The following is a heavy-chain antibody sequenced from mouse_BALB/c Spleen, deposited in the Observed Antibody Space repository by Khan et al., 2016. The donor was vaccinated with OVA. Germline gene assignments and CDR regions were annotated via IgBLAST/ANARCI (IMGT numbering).Heavy chain of an antibody. J-gene: IGHJ4*01. CDR2: ISPGSGTP. CDR1: GYTFTSYW. CDR3: VRESYYGSSHYAMDY. V-gene: IGHV1S41*01. D-gene: IGHD1-1*01. Sequence: DLVKPGASVKLSCKASGYTFTSYWINWIKQRPGQGLEWIGRISPGSGTPYYNEMFKGKATLTVDTSSSTAYIQLSSLSSEDSAVDFCVRESYYGSSHYAMDYWGQGTSGTVSA.